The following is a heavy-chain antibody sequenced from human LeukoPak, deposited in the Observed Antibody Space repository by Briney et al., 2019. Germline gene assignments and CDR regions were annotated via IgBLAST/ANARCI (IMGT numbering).Heavy chain of an antibody. V-gene: IGHV1-69*13. J-gene: IGHJ4*02. CDR3: ASFSPTTVTFDY. Sequence: SVRVSCKASGGTFSSYAISWVRQAPGQGLEWMGGIIPIFGTANYAQKFQGRVTITADESTSTAYMELSSLRSEDTAVYYCASFSPTTVTFDYWGQGTLVTVSS. CDR2: IIPIFGTA. CDR1: GGTFSSYA. D-gene: IGHD1-1*01.